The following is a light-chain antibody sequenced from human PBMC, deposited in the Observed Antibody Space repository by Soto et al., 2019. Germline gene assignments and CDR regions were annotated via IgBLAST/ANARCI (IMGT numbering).Light chain of an antibody. CDR3: QQYNNLPRT. CDR1: QSVSSN. CDR2: GAS. Sequence: EIVMTQSPATLCVSPGEGATLSCRASQSVSSNLVWYQHKPGQAPRLLIYGASTRATDIPARFSGSGSGTEFTLTISSLQSEDYAIYYCQQYNNLPRTFGGGTKVDI. J-gene: IGKJ4*01. V-gene: IGKV3-15*01.